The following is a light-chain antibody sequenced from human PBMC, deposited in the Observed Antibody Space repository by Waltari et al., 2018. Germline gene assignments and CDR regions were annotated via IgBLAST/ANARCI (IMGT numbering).Light chain of an antibody. CDR3: AVWDDVLSSWV. V-gene: IGLV1-47*01. J-gene: IGLJ3*02. Sequence: QSALTQPPSASGTPGQGVTISCSGSSFNIGRNYVYWYQQLSGAAPNLLWFKNDPRPSGVPDRFSGTRSGASASLASIGLRSEDEADYYCAVWDDVLSSWVFGGGTKLTVL. CDR1: SFNIGRNY. CDR2: KND.